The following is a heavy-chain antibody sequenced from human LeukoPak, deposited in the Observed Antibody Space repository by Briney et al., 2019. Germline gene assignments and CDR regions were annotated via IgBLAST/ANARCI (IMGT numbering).Heavy chain of an antibody. CDR2: IYYSGST. Sequence: SETLSLTWTVSGGSISSYYWSWIRQPPGKGLEWIGYIYYSGSTNYNPSLKRRVTISVDTSKNQFSLKLSSVTAADTAVYYCARDRGLLSSGYFFDYWGQGTLVTVSS. CDR3: ARDRGLLSSGYFFDY. J-gene: IGHJ4*02. D-gene: IGHD3-22*01. V-gene: IGHV4-59*01. CDR1: GGSISSYY.